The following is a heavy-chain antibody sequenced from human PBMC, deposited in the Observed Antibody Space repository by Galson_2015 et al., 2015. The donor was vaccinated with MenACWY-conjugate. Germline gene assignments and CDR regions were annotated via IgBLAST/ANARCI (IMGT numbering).Heavy chain of an antibody. V-gene: IGHV1-3*03. Sequence: SVKVSCKASGYIFTNYAMHWVRQAPGQGLEWMGWINVGNDNTKYSEAIEGRITITRDTSASIIYMDLSSLRFEDTAVYYCATWTIGGLGSPRYSYSSMDVWGQGTTVIVSS. J-gene: IGHJ6*02. CDR1: GYIFTNYA. CDR2: INVGNDNT. CDR3: ATWTIGGLGSPRYSYSSMDV. D-gene: IGHD2-8*01.